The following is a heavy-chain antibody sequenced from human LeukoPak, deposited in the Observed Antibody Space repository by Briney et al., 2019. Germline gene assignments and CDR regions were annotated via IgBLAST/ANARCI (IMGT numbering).Heavy chain of an antibody. D-gene: IGHD3-3*01. V-gene: IGHV4-61*02. J-gene: IGHJ5*02. CDR3: ARDPYYDFWSGGFDP. Sequence: SQTLSLTCTVSGGSISSGSYYWSWIRQPAGKGLEWLVRIYTSGSTNYNPSLKSRVTISVDTSKNQFSLKLSSVTAADTAVYYCARDPYYDFWSGGFDPWGQGTLVTVSS. CDR2: IYTSGST. CDR1: GGSISSGSYY.